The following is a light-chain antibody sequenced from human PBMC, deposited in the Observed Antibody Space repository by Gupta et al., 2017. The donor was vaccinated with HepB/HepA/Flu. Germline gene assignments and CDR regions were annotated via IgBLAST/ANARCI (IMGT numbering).Light chain of an antibody. CDR2: RNN. J-gene: IGLJ2*01. CDR1: TSNIGSNF. Sequence: QSVLIQPPSVSGTPGQRVTISCSGSTSNIGSNFVYWYQQLPGTAPKLLIFRNNQRSAGVPDRFSGSKSDTSASLAISGLQSDDEADYYCAAWDDSMSGPHVLFGGGTKRTVL. V-gene: IGLV1-47*01. CDR3: AAWDDSMSGPHVL.